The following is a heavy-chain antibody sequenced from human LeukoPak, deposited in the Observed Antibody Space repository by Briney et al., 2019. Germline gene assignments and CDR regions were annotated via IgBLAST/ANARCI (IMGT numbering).Heavy chain of an antibody. V-gene: IGHV3-48*03. J-gene: IGHJ4*02. Sequence: GGSLRLSCAASGFTFSRYEMNWVRQAPGKGLEWVSYISSSGSTIYYADSVKGRFTISRDNAKNSLYLQMNSLRAEDTAVYYCARARQLWGTGVWYFDYWGQGTLVTVSS. CDR1: GFTFSRYE. CDR3: ARARQLWGTGVWYFDY. D-gene: IGHD5-18*01. CDR2: ISSSGSTI.